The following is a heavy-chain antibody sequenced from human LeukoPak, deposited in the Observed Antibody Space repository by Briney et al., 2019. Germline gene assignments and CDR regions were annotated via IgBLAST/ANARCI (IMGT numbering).Heavy chain of an antibody. CDR2: IYTSGST. V-gene: IGHV4-61*02. CDR3: ARETDYGDYSWDC. CDR1: GGSISSGSYY. D-gene: IGHD4-17*01. J-gene: IGHJ4*02. Sequence: SETLSLTCTVSGGSISSGSYYWSWIRQPAGKGLEWIGRIYTSGSTNYNPSLKSRVTISVDTSKNQFSLKLSSVTAADTAVYYCARETDYGDYSWDCWGQGTLVTVSS.